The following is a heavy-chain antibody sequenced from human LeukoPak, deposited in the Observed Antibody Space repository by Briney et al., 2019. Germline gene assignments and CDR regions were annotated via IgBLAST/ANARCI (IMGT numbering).Heavy chain of an antibody. CDR1: GGSISSGGYY. CDR2: INYSGST. CDR3: ARGAYYYGSDRAAFDI. D-gene: IGHD3-10*01. J-gene: IGHJ3*02. V-gene: IGHV4-31*03. Sequence: SETLSLTCTVSGGSISSGGYYWSWIRQHPGKGLEWIGYINYSGSTYYNPSLKSRVTISVDTSENQFSLKLSSVTAADTAVYYCARGAYYYGSDRAAFDIWGQGTMVTVSS.